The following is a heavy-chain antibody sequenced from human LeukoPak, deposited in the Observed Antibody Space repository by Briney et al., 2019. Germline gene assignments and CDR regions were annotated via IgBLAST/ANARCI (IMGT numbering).Heavy chain of an antibody. Sequence: LRLSCAASGFTFSSYEMNWVRQAPGKGLEWIGTIYYSGSTYYNPSLKSRVSISVDTSKNQFSLMLTSVTATDTAIYYCASQFYDSSGYDHFDYWSQGTLVTVSS. CDR3: ASQFYDSSGYDHFDY. D-gene: IGHD3-22*01. CDR1: GFTFSSYE. V-gene: IGHV4-59*05. CDR2: IYYSGST. J-gene: IGHJ4*02.